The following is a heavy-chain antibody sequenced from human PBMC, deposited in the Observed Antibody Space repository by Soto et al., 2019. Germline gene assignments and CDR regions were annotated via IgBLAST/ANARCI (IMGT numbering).Heavy chain of an antibody. Sequence: SVKASSRASGYTLTSYYMHLVRQAPGQGLEWMGWFNPNSGGTNYAQKFRGRVTMTRDTSMSTAYMELSRLRYDDTALYYCAREELDMVRGVATYGMDVWGQGTTVTVSS. J-gene: IGHJ6*02. CDR1: GYTLTSYY. CDR3: AREELDMVRGVATYGMDV. CDR2: FNPNSGGT. V-gene: IGHV1-2*02. D-gene: IGHD3-10*01.